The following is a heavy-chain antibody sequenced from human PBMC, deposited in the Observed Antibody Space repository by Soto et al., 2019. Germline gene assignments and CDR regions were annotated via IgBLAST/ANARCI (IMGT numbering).Heavy chain of an antibody. V-gene: IGHV3-21*06. CDR2: ISSTTNYI. CDR3: ARESEDLTSNFDY. Sequence: GGSLRLSGAASGFTFTRYSMNWVRQAPGKGLEWVSSISSTTNYIYYGDSMKGRFTISRDNAKNSLYLEMNSLRAEDTAVYSCARESEDLTSNFDYCGQGTLVGVSS. CDR1: GFTFTRYS. J-gene: IGHJ4*02.